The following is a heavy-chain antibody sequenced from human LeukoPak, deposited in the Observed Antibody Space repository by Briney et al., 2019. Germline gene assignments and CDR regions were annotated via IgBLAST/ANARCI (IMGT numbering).Heavy chain of an antibody. D-gene: IGHD1-26*01. J-gene: IGHJ6*03. CDR2: IHHSGRT. V-gene: IGHV4-34*01. CDR1: GESFSGYY. Sequence: PSETLSLTCAVYGESFSGYYWSWIRQPPGKGLEWIGSIHHSGRTYYNPSLKSRVTISVDTSKNHFSLKLSSVTAADTAVYYCARGLSGSFTYYYYYMDVWGKGTTVTVSS. CDR3: ARGLSGSFTYYYYYMDV.